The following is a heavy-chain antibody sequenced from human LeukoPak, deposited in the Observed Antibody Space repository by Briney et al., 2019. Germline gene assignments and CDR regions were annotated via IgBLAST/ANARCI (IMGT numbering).Heavy chain of an antibody. V-gene: IGHV4-39*01. J-gene: IGHJ5*02. CDR3: ASQWYSSGSANWFDP. D-gene: IGHD6-19*01. CDR2: IYYSGNT. Sequence: PSETLSLTCTVSGGSISSSTYYWGWIRQPPGKGLEWIGSIYYSGNTYYNPSLKRRVTISVDTSKNQFSLKLSSVTAADTAVYYCASQWYSSGSANWFDPWGQGTLVTVSS. CDR1: GGSISSSTYY.